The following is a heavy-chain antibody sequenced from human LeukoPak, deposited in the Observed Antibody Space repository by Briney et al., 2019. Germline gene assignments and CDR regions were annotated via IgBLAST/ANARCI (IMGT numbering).Heavy chain of an antibody. D-gene: IGHD3-16*02. V-gene: IGHV3-20*04. CDR2: INWNGGST. Sequence: PGESLRLSCAASGFNFDDYGMSWVRQAPGKGLEWVSGINWNGGSTGYADSVKGRFTISRDNAKNSLYLQMNSLRAEDTALYYCVRGVSGRYLFDYWGQGTLVTVSS. CDR1: GFNFDDYG. CDR3: VRGVSGRYLFDY. J-gene: IGHJ4*02.